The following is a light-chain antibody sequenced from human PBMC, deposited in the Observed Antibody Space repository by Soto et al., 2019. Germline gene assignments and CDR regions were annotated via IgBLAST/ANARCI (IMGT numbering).Light chain of an antibody. V-gene: IGLV2-14*01. CDR3: SSYTTIKTVI. Sequence: QSALAQSASVSGSPGQSITISCTGTSSDVGAYNYVSWYHQHHPGKAPELIIYDVTDRPSGVSTRFSGSKSGNTASLTISGLQAEDEGDYYCSSYTTIKTVIFGGGTKVTVL. J-gene: IGLJ2*01. CDR1: SSDVGAYNY. CDR2: DVT.